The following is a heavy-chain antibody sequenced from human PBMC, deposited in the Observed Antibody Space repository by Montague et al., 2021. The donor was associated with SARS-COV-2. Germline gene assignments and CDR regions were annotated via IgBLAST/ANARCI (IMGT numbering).Heavy chain of an antibody. J-gene: IGHJ3*02. V-gene: IGHV4-34*01. D-gene: IGHD3-9*01. Sequence: SETLSLTCAVSRGSFSNYYWTWIRQSPGKGLEWIDEINHGGAPNYTPSLKSRVTISLDTSKKQISLKLNSVTVADTAVFFCARGRPVQGSFRHFDSISSGALDIWAQGSLVIVS. CDR2: INHGGAP. CDR1: RGSFSNYY. CDR3: ARGRPVQGSFRHFDSISSGALDI.